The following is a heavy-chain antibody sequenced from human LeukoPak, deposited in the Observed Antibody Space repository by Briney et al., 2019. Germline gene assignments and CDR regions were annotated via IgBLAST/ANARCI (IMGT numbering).Heavy chain of an antibody. Sequence: SETLSLTCAVSGGSISSFYWNWIRQPPGKGLEWIGYIFYSGTTNYNPSLKSRVTMSVDTSKNQFSLKLNSVTAADTAVYYCVRDHHAFDIWGQGTMVTVSP. CDR2: IFYSGTT. J-gene: IGHJ3*02. V-gene: IGHV4-59*01. CDR3: VRDHHAFDI. CDR1: GGSISSFY.